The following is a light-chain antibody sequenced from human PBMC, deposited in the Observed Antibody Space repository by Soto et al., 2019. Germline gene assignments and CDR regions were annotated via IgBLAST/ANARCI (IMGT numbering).Light chain of an antibody. J-gene: IGKJ4*01. V-gene: IGKV3-11*01. CDR1: QSVSSY. CDR3: QQRSNWPLT. CDR2: DAS. Sequence: EIVLTQSPATLSLSPGERATLSCRASQSVSSYLAWYQQKPGQAPRLLIYDASNRATGVPARFSGSGSGTDFTLTISSLEPEDFALYYCQQRSNWPLTFGGGTKVETK.